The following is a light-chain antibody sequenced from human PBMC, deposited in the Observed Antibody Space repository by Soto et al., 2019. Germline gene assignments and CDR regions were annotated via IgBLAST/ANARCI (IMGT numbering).Light chain of an antibody. Sequence: QSVLTQPASVSGSPGQSITISCTGTNSDVGGYNYVSWYQQHPGKAPKLMIYEVSNRPSGVSNRFSGSKSGNTASLTISGLQAEDEADYYCTSYTSSSSGVFGGGTKVIVL. CDR2: EVS. CDR1: NSDVGGYNY. J-gene: IGLJ3*02. CDR3: TSYTSSSSGV. V-gene: IGLV2-14*01.